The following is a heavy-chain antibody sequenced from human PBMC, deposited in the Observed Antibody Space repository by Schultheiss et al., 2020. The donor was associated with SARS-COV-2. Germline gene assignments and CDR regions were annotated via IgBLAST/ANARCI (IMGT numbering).Heavy chain of an antibody. J-gene: IGHJ4*02. CDR1: GFTFSSYA. D-gene: IGHD3-9*01. Sequence: GGSLRLSCAASGFTFSSYAMHWVRQAPGKGLEWVSGISWNSGSIGYADSVKGRFTISRDNAKNSLYLQMNSLRAEDTALYYCAKDSSRPRPGYDILTEFDYWGQGTLVTVSS. CDR2: ISWNSGSI. V-gene: IGHV3-9*01. CDR3: AKDSSRPRPGYDILTEFDY.